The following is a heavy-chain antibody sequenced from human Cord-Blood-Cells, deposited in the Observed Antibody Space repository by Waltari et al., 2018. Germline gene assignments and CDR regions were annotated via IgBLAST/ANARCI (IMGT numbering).Heavy chain of an antibody. V-gene: IGHV2-70*04. J-gene: IGHJ2*01. Sequence: QVTLKESGPALVKRTHTLTLTCTFSGFSLSTSGMRVSWIRPPPGKALEWLARIDWDDDKFYSTSLKTRLTISKDTSKNQVVLTMTNMDPVDTATYYCARTRLTVTSWYFDLWGRGTLVTVSS. CDR2: IDWDDDK. CDR3: ARTRLTVTSWYFDL. CDR1: GFSLSTSGMR. D-gene: IGHD4-17*01.